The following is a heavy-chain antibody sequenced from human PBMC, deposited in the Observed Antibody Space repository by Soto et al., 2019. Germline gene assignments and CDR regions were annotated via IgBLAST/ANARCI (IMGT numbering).Heavy chain of an antibody. J-gene: IGHJ6*02. CDR3: ARHGRGNDVVKHSFYGVDV. CDR1: GDSIRSSPYY. Sequence: SETLSLTCTVSGDSIRSSPYYWGWIRQAPGKGLEWIGSFYSGGNNNYNPSLKSRVAIPLATPKTKFSLTLSSVTAADTAVYYCARHGRGNDVVKHSFYGVDVWGQGTTVPVSS. D-gene: IGHD2-15*01. CDR2: FYSGGNN. V-gene: IGHV4-39*01.